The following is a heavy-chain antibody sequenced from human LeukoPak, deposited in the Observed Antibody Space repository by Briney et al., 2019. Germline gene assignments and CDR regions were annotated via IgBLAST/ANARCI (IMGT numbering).Heavy chain of an antibody. CDR1: GGSISSGGYS. CDR3: ARGGGMVRGVIDYYYYYGMDV. Sequence: PSQTLSLTCAVSGGSISSGGYSWSWIRQPPGKGLEWIGYIYHSGSTYYNPSLKGRVTISVDRSKNQFSLKLSSVTAADTAVYYCARGGGMVRGVIDYYYYYGMDVWGKGTTVTVSS. V-gene: IGHV4-30-2*01. D-gene: IGHD3-10*01. CDR2: IYHSGST. J-gene: IGHJ6*04.